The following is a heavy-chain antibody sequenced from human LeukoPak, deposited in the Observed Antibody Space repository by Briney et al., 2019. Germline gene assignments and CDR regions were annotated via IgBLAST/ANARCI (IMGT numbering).Heavy chain of an antibody. D-gene: IGHD3-10*01. Sequence: PGGSLRLSCAASGFTFSSYGMHWVRQAPGKGLEGVAFIRYDGSNKYYADSVKGRFTISRDNSKNTLYLQMNSLRAEDTAVYYCAKDILLWFGEYAPNFDFWGQGTLVTVSS. CDR3: AKDILLWFGEYAPNFDF. CDR1: GFTFSSYG. CDR2: IRYDGSNK. V-gene: IGHV3-30*02. J-gene: IGHJ4*02.